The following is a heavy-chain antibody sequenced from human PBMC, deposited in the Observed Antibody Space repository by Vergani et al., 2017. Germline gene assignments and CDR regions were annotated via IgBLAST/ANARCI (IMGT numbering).Heavy chain of an antibody. V-gene: IGHV4-38-2*01. J-gene: IGHJ5*02. Sequence: QVQLQESGPGLVKPLETLSLTCAVSCYSINSGYSWGWIRQSPGKGLEWIGSIYHSGSAYHNPSLKSRVTISVDMSKNHFSLKLNTVTAADTALYYCAGHAVHETSSSFYVSRFDPWGVATLVTVSS. CDR2: IYHSGSA. CDR3: AGHAVHETSSSFYVSRFDP. D-gene: IGHD2-2*01. CDR1: CYSINSGYS.